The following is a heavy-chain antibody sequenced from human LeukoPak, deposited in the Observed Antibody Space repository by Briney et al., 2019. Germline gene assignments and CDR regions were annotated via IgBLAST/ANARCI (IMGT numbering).Heavy chain of an antibody. J-gene: IGHJ5*02. CDR2: ISSSSSYI. CDR3: AREVEAALDP. V-gene: IGHV3-21*01. CDR1: GFTFSSYS. D-gene: IGHD5-24*01. Sequence: GGSLRLSCAASGFTFSSYSMNWVRQAPGKGLEWVSSISSSSSYIYYADSVKGRFTISRDNAKNSLYLQMSSLRVEDTAVYYCAREVEAALDPWGQGTLVTVSS.